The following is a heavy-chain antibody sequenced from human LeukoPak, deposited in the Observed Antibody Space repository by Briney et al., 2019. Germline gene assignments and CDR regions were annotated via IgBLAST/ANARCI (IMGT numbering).Heavy chain of an antibody. V-gene: IGHV1-69*13. CDR2: IIPIFGTA. CDR1: GGTFSSYA. D-gene: IGHD4-17*01. CDR3: ARGTTATTPFDY. Sequence: ASVTVPCKASGGTFSSYAISWVRQAPGQGLEWMGGIIPIFGTANYAQKFQGRVTITADESTSTAYMELSSLRSEDTAVYYCARGTTATTPFDYWGQGTLVTVSS. J-gene: IGHJ4*02.